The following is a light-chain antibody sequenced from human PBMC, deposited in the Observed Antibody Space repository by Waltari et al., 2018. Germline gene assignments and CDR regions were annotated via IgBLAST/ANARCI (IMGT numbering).Light chain of an antibody. Sequence: ELVMTQSRGTLSASPGERATLSCRASQSVSSNLAWYQHQPGQAPRRLIYGATTRATGVPARFSGSGSGIEFSLTISSLQSEDSAVYYCQQYNTWPRTFGQGTKVEIK. CDR2: GAT. CDR3: QQYNTWPRT. CDR1: QSVSSN. V-gene: IGKV3-15*01. J-gene: IGKJ1*01.